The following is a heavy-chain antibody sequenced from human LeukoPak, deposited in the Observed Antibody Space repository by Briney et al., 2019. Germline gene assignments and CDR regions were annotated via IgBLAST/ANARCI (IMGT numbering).Heavy chain of an antibody. J-gene: IGHJ4*02. Sequence: GESLKISCQGSGYSFTSYWIGWVRQMPGKGLEWMGIIYPGDSDTRYSPSFQGQVTISTDKSISTAYLQWSSLKASDTAMYYCARHISCSSTSCNDYWGQGTLVTVSS. CDR1: GYSFTSYW. CDR2: IYPGDSDT. V-gene: IGHV5-51*01. D-gene: IGHD2-2*01. CDR3: ARHISCSSTSCNDY.